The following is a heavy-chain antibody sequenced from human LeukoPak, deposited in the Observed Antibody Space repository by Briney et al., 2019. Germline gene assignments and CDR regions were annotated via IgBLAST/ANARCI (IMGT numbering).Heavy chain of an antibody. Sequence: GGSLRLSCAASGFTVSSNYVSWVRQAPGKGLEWVSVIYSGGSTSYADSMKGQFTISRDSSENTLYLQMNSLRAEDTAVYYCARGFWSGYYYNWFDPWGQGTLVTVSS. CDR2: IYSGGST. CDR3: ARGFWSGYYYNWFDP. J-gene: IGHJ5*02. D-gene: IGHD3-3*01. CDR1: GFTVSSNY. V-gene: IGHV3-66*02.